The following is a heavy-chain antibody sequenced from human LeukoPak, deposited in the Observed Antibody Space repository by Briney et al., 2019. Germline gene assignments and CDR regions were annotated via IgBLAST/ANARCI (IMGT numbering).Heavy chain of an antibody. CDR3: ARVSSYQAARLDY. V-gene: IGHV4-61*08. CDR1: GGSISSGGYY. D-gene: IGHD6-6*01. Sequence: PSETLSLTCTVSGGSISSGGYYWSWIRQHPGKGLEWIGYIYYSGSTSYNPSLKSRVTISVDASKNQFSLKLSSVTAADTAVYYCARVSSYQAARLDYWGQGTLVTVSS. CDR2: IYYSGST. J-gene: IGHJ4*02.